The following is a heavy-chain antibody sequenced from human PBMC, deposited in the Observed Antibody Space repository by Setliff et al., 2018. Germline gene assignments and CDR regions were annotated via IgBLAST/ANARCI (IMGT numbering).Heavy chain of an antibody. J-gene: IGHJ6*03. CDR1: GGSINNFY. D-gene: IGHD1-26*01. V-gene: IGHV4-4*08. Sequence: SETLSLTCSVSGGSINNFYWSWIRQPPGKGLEWIGSISPGRSINYNPSLRSRVTISGDTSKNQISLNLSSGTAADTAVYYCARAPPNRYSGSYEYFYMDVWGKGTTVTVSS. CDR2: ISPGRSI. CDR3: ARAPPNRYSGSYEYFYMDV.